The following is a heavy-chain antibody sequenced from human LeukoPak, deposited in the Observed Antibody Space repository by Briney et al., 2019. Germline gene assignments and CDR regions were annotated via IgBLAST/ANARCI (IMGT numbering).Heavy chain of an antibody. Sequence: GGSLRLSCAASGFTFSSYGMNWVRQAPGKGLEWVSSISSSSSYIYYADSVKGRFTISRDNAKNSLYLQMNSLRAEDTAVYYCAAYYYDSSGYYYENPDFDYWGQGTLVTVSS. CDR1: GFTFSSYG. D-gene: IGHD3-22*01. CDR3: AAYYYDSSGYYYENPDFDY. CDR2: ISSSSSYI. J-gene: IGHJ4*02. V-gene: IGHV3-21*01.